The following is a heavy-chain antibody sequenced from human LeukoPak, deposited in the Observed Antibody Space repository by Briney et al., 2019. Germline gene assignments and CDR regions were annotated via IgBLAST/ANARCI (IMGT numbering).Heavy chain of an antibody. V-gene: IGHV3-23*01. CDR2: ISGSGGST. D-gene: IGHD6-6*01. CDR3: EKDIYISSSYYFDY. CDR1: GFTFSSYA. J-gene: IGHJ4*02. Sequence: GGSLRLSCAASGFTFSSYAMNWVRQAPGKGLEWVSDISGSGGSTDYADSVRGRFTISRDNSKNTLYLQMNSLRAEDTAVYYCEKDIYISSSYYFDYWGQGTLVTVSS.